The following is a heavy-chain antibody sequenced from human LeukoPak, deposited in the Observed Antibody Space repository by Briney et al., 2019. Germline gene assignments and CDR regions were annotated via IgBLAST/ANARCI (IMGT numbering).Heavy chain of an antibody. V-gene: IGHV1-2*02. CDR3: ARGRLRPYYYGSERPWATADEGDCFDP. J-gene: IGHJ5*02. D-gene: IGHD3-10*01. CDR2: INPNSGGT. Sequence: ASVKVSCKASGYTFTGYYMHWVRQAPGQGLEWMGWINPNSGGTNYAQKFQGRVTMTRDTSISTAYMELSRLRSDDTAVYYCARGRLRPYYYGSERPWATADEGDCFDPWGQGTLVTVSS. CDR1: GYTFTGYY.